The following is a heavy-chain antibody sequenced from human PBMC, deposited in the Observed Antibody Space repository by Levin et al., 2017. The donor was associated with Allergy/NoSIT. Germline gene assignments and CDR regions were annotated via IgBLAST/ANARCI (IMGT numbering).Heavy chain of an antibody. CDR3: ARQAVAGPGYYFDY. CDR2: IFPGDSDT. Sequence: KVSCQAFGYSFTRKWIGWVRQMPGKGLEWMGIIFPGDSDTRYSPSFRGQVTISADKSLNTAYLQWNSLKASDTAMYYCARQAVAGPGYYFDYWGQGALVIVSS. V-gene: IGHV5-51*01. CDR1: GYSFTRKW. D-gene: IGHD6-19*01. J-gene: IGHJ4*02.